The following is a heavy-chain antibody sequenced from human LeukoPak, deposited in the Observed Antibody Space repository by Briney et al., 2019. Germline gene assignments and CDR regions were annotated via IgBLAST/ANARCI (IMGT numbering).Heavy chain of an antibody. CDR1: AFTFSGSA. Sequence: GGSLRLSCAASAFTFSGSALHWVRQASGKGLEWVGRIRSKPNNYATAYAASVKGRFTISRDDSKNTAYLQMNSLKTEDTAVYYCSPSGSFYFDYWGQGTLVTVSS. V-gene: IGHV3-73*01. CDR2: IRSKPNNYAT. J-gene: IGHJ4*02. D-gene: IGHD3-10*01. CDR3: SPSGSFYFDY.